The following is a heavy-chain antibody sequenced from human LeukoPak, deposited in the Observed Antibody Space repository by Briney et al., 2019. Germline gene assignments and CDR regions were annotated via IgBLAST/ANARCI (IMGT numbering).Heavy chain of an antibody. CDR3: VRGTSGWYGGPWFDP. CDR1: GGSFSGYY. CDR2: IYHSGST. Sequence: PSETLSLTCAVYGGSFSGYYWSWIRQPPGKGLEWIGEIYHSGSTNYNPSLKSRVTISVDKSKNQFSLRLSSVTAADTAVYYCVRGTSGWYGGPWFDPWGQGTLVTVSS. D-gene: IGHD6-19*01. J-gene: IGHJ5*02. V-gene: IGHV4-34*01.